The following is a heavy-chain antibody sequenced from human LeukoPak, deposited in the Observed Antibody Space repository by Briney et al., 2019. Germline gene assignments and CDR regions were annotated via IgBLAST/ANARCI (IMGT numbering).Heavy chain of an antibody. CDR1: GFTFDDYH. V-gene: IGHV3-9*01. CDR3: AKESGTYYYFDY. Sequence: GGSLRLSCAAYGFTFDDYHIHWVRQAPGKGLEWVAGLSWNSQSIGYADSVKGRFTISRDNAKNSLYLQMNNLRVEDTALYYCAKESGTYYYFDYWGQGTLVTVSS. CDR2: LSWNSQSI. D-gene: IGHD1-26*01. J-gene: IGHJ4*02.